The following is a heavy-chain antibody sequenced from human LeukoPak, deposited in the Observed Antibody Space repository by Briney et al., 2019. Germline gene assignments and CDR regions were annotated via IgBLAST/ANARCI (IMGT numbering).Heavy chain of an antibody. CDR1: GFTFSSYA. D-gene: IGHD6-19*01. CDR3: AKERVSYSSGWYQDY. Sequence: GGSLRLSCAASGFTFSSYAMSWVRQAPGKGLEWVSTISGSGGSTYYAGSVKGRFTISRDNSKNTLYLQMNSLRAEDTAVYYCAKERVSYSSGWYQDYWGQGTLVTVSS. J-gene: IGHJ4*02. V-gene: IGHV3-23*01. CDR2: ISGSGGST.